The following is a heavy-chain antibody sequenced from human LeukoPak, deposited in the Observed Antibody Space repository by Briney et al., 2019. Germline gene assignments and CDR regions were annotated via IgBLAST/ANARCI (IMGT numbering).Heavy chain of an antibody. V-gene: IGHV4-59*12. CDR1: GGSMSSYY. Sequence: SETLSLTCSVSGGSMSSYYWSWIRQPPGKGLEWIGYIYYSGSTNSNPSLRSRVTISVDTSKNQFSLKLSSVTAADTAVYYCARNGDGYNSFDYWGQGTLVTVSS. CDR2: IYYSGST. J-gene: IGHJ4*02. D-gene: IGHD5-24*01. CDR3: ARNGDGYNSFDY.